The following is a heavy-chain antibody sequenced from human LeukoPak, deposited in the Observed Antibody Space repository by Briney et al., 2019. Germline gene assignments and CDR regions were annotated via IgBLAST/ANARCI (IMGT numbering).Heavy chain of an antibody. D-gene: IGHD3-9*01. CDR1: GYSFTSYW. CDR2: IYPGDSDT. V-gene: IGHV5-51*01. J-gene: IGHJ4*02. Sequence: SGESLKISCKGSGYSFTSYWIGWVPQMPGKGLEWMGIIYPGDSDTRYSPSFQGQVTISADKSISTAYLQWSSLKASDTAMYYCARHRSYYDILTGYLDYWGQGTLVTVSS. CDR3: ARHRSYYDILTGYLDY.